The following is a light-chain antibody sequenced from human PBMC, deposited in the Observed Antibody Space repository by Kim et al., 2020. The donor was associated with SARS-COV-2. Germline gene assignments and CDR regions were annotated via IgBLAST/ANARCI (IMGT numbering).Light chain of an antibody. CDR3: QAWDSSTWV. CDR1: KLGDKY. V-gene: IGLV3-1*01. J-gene: IGLJ3*02. Sequence: SSELTQPPSVSVPPGQTASITCSGDKLGDKYACWYQQKPGQSPVLVIYQDSKRPSGIPERFSGSNSGNTATLTISGTQAMDEADYYCQAWDSSTWVFGGGTQLTVL. CDR2: QDS.